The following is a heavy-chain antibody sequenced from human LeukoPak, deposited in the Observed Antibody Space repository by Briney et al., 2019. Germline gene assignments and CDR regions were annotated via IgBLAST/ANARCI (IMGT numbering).Heavy chain of an antibody. J-gene: IGHJ3*02. V-gene: IGHV1-2*02. CDR2: INPNTGAT. Sequence: ASVKVSCKASAHTFTGYYMHWVRQAPGQGLEWMGWINPNTGATNYAQKFQGRVTMTRDTSISTAYMELSRLRSDDTAVYYCARDRIVLHEDAFDIWGQGTMVTVSS. CDR1: AHTFTGYY. D-gene: IGHD1-26*01. CDR3: ARDRIVLHEDAFDI.